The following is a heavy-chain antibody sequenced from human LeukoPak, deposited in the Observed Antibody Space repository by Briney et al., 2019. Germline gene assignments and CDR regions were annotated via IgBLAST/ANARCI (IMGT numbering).Heavy chain of an antibody. CDR2: IYYSGST. Sequence: SETLSLTCTVSGGSISSGDYYWSWIRQPPGKGLEWIGYIYYSGSTYYNPSLKSRVTISVDTSKNQFSLKLSSVTAADTAVYYCARTVGVQPLDYWGQGIMVTVSS. V-gene: IGHV4-30-4*01. J-gene: IGHJ4*02. CDR3: ARTVGVQPLDY. D-gene: IGHD3-10*01. CDR1: GGSISSGDYY.